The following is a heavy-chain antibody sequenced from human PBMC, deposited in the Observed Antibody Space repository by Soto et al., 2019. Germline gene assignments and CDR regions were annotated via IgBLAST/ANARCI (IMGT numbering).Heavy chain of an antibody. J-gene: IGHJ4*02. CDR2: IYYSGST. D-gene: IGHD3-10*01. CDR3: ARHVTDRGVHFDY. Sequence: KPSETLSLTCTVSGGSISSSSYYWGWIRQPPGKGLEWSGSIYYSGSTYYNPSLKSRVTISVDTSKNQFSLKLSSVTAADTAVYYCARHVTDRGVHFDYWGQGTLVTVSS. CDR1: GGSISSSSYY. V-gene: IGHV4-39*01.